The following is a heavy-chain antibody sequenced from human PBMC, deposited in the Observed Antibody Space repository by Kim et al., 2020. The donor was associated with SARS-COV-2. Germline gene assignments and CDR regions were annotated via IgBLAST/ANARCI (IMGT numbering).Heavy chain of an antibody. CDR2: IYYSGST. CDR1: GCSISSSSYY. J-gene: IGHJ5*02. D-gene: IGHD3-10*01. Sequence: SETLSLTCTVSGCSISSSSYYWGWIRQPPGKGLEWIGSIYYSGSTYYNPSLKSRVTISVDTSKNQFSLKLSSVTAADTAVYYCARHPIITMVRGVIIWFDPWGQGTLVTVSS. CDR3: ARHPIITMVRGVIIWFDP. V-gene: IGHV4-39*01.